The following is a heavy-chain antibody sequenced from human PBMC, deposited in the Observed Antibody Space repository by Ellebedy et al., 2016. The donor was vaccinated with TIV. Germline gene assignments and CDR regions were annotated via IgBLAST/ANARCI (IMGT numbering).Heavy chain of an antibody. CDR1: GFSFRSYW. J-gene: IGHJ5*01. CDR3: ARRGSYGDYAVQVNNWFDS. CDR2: IYQDGSEN. V-gene: IGHV3-7*01. Sequence: GESLKISCVASGFSFRSYWMSWVRQAPGKGLEWVANIYQDGSENYYVDSVKGSFTISIDNAKKKLYLQMKSLRVEDMAVYYCARRGSYGDYAVQVNNWFDSWGQGTLVTVYS. D-gene: IGHD4-17*01.